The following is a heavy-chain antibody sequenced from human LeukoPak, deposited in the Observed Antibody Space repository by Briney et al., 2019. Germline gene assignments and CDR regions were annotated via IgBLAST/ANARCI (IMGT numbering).Heavy chain of an antibody. V-gene: IGHV5-51*01. Sequence: GESLKISCKGSGYSFTSYWIGWVRQMPGKGLEWMGVIYPGVSDTRYSPSFQGQVTISADKSISTAYVQWSSLKASDTAMYYCARQGSGFAPKYYYNMDVWGKGTTVTVSS. CDR3: ARQGSGFAPKYYYNMDV. CDR1: GYSFTSYW. J-gene: IGHJ6*03. D-gene: IGHD3-10*01. CDR2: IYPGVSDT.